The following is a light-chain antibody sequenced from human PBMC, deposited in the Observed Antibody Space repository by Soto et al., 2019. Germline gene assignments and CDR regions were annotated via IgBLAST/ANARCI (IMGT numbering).Light chain of an antibody. V-gene: IGKV2-30*01. CDR2: KVS. Sequence: DVVMTQSPLSLPVTLGQPASISCRSSQSLVYSDGNTYLNWFQQRPGQSPRRLIYKVSNRDSAVPDRFSGNWSGTEFTLKIRRVEAEDVGVYYCKQGTHWPPTFGQGTKVDIK. J-gene: IGKJ1*01. CDR1: QSLVYSDGNTY. CDR3: KQGTHWPPT.